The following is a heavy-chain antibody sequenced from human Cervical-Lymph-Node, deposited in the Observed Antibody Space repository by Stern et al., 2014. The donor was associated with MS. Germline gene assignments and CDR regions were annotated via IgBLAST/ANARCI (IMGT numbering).Heavy chain of an antibody. D-gene: IGHD6-19*01. Sequence: EVQLLESGGGLVQPGGSLRLSCAASGFTFSSYAMSWVRQAPGKGLEWVSGIRGSGGSTYYTDSVKGRFTISRDNSKNTLYLQMNSLRAEDTAVYYCAKDRQWLVRYFDYWGQGTLVTVSS. CDR3: AKDRQWLVRYFDY. J-gene: IGHJ4*02. CDR1: GFTFSSYA. CDR2: IRGSGGST. V-gene: IGHV3-23*01.